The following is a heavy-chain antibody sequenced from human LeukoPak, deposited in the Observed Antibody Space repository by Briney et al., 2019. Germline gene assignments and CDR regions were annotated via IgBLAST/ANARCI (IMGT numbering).Heavy chain of an antibody. CDR1: GFTFSGYT. V-gene: IGHV3-48*01. J-gene: IGHJ6*03. Sequence: GGSLRLSCAASGFTFSGYTMNWVRQAPGKGLEWVSYISSSSSTIYYADSVKGRFTISRDNAKNSLYLQMNSLRAEDTAVYSCARGNSYMDVWGKGATVTVSS. CDR3: ARGNSYMDV. CDR2: ISSSSSTI.